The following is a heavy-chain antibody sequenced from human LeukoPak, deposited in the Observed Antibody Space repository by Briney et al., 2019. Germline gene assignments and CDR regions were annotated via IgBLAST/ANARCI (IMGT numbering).Heavy chain of an antibody. Sequence: PGGSLRLSCAASGFTFSGSAVHWVRQASGKGLEWVGRIRSKANSYATAYAASVKGRFTISRDDSKNTAYLQMNSLKTEDTAVYYCTRHSSRDGYNSGYWGQGTLVTVSS. V-gene: IGHV3-73*01. CDR1: GFTFSGSA. J-gene: IGHJ4*02. CDR2: IRSKANSYAT. D-gene: IGHD5-24*01. CDR3: TRHSSRDGYNSGY.